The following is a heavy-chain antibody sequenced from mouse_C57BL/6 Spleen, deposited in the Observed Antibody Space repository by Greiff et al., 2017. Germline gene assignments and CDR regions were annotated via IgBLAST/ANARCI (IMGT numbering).Heavy chain of an antibody. CDR3: ARGDTTVPGY. Sequence: QVQLQQPGAELVMPGASVKLSCKASGYTFTSYWMHWVKQRPGQGLEWIGEIDPSDSYTNYNQKFKGKSTLTVDKSSSTAYMQLSSLTSEDSAVXYCARGDTTVPGYWGQGTTLTVSS. D-gene: IGHD1-1*01. CDR1: GYTFTSYW. V-gene: IGHV1-69*01. J-gene: IGHJ2*01. CDR2: IDPSDSYT.